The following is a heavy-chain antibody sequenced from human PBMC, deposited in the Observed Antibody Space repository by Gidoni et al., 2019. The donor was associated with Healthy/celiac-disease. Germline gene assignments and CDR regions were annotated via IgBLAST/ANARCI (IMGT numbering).Heavy chain of an antibody. J-gene: IGHJ5*02. CDR3: ARSRVVIRANWFDP. CDR2: IIPIFGTA. CDR1: GGPFSSYA. V-gene: IGHV1-69*01. D-gene: IGHD2-21*01. Sequence: QVQLVQSGAEVKKPGSSVKVSCKASGGPFSSYALSWVRQAPGQGLEWMVGIIPIFGTANYAQKFQGRVTITADESTSTAYMELSSLRSEDTAVYYCARSRVVIRANWFDPWGQGTLVTVSS.